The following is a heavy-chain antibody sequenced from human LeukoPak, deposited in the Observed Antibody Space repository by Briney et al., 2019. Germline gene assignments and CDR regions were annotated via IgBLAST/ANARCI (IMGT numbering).Heavy chain of an antibody. V-gene: IGHV3-53*01. CDR1: GFTVSSYY. Sequence: GGSLRLSCAASGFTVSSYYLSWARQAPGKGLEWVSVIYSGGSTYYADSVKGRFTISRDNSKNTLCLQMNSLRAEDTAVYYCARGMYSSGWYPFDYWGQGTLVTVSS. J-gene: IGHJ4*02. CDR2: IYSGGST. D-gene: IGHD6-19*01. CDR3: ARGMYSSGWYPFDY.